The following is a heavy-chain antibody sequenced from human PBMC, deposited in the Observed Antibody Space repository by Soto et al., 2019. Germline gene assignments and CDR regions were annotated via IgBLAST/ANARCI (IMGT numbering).Heavy chain of an antibody. J-gene: IGHJ4*02. Sequence: QGQLQESGPGLVKPAGTLSLKPSGTLSLSCGVSGVSIDRGYWWGWVRQPPGKDLARLGDMSQGGSRHYDPSLKRRVTILLYKSKNQFSLSLSFMTAADTATYYCARSFGWSAVDSWCQGILVTVSS. CDR3: ARSFGWSAVDS. D-gene: IGHD6-19*01. V-gene: IGHV4-4*02. CDR2: MSQGGSR. CDR1: GVSIDRGYW.